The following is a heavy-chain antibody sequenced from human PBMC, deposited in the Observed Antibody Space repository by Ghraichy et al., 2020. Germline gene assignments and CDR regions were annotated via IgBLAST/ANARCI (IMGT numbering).Heavy chain of an antibody. D-gene: IGHD3-9*01. CDR3: ARDCPHYDIFTGYPPCSENYYYGMDV. Sequence: SVKVSCKASGGTFSSYAISWVRQAPGQGLEWMGGIIPIFGTANYAQKFQGRVTITADESTSTAYMELSSLRSEDTAVYYCARDCPHYDIFTGYPPCSENYYYGMDVWGQGTTVTVSS. CDR2: IIPIFGTA. CDR1: GGTFSSYA. J-gene: IGHJ6*02. V-gene: IGHV1-69*13.